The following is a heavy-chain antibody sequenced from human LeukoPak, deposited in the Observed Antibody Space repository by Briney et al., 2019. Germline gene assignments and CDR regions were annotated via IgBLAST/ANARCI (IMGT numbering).Heavy chain of an antibody. J-gene: IGHJ6*03. D-gene: IGHD1-1*01. CDR3: XRAXXWNGAQXHXDV. Sequence: GGSLRLSCAASGFSFSDYWMNWVRQAPGKGLVWVSRINSDGRNIAYADSVKGRFTISRDNAKNTLYLEMNSLTIEDTAVYYCXRAXXWNGAQXHXDVWGKXXXVTV. CDR2: INSDGRNI. V-gene: IGHV3-74*03. CDR1: GFSFSDYW.